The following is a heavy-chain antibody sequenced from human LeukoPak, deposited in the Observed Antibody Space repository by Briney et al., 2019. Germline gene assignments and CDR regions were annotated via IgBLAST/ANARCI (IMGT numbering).Heavy chain of an antibody. J-gene: IGHJ6*02. D-gene: IGHD7-27*01. V-gene: IGHV3-30-3*01. CDR1: GFTFSSYA. Sequence: GGSLRLSCAASGFTFSSYAIHWVRQAPGKGLEWVAVIPSAGSNKYYADSVRGRFTISRDNSRNTLYLQMNSLRAEDTAVYYCARLTGNYYYGMDVWGQGTTVTVSS. CDR3: ARLTGNYYYGMDV. CDR2: IPSAGSNK.